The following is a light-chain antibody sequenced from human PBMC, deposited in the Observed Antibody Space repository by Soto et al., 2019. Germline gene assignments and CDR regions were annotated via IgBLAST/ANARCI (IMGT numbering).Light chain of an antibody. Sequence: DIQMTQSPSSVSASVGDRVTISCRASQAISSWLAWYQQRPGKAPKVLIYGASTLHRGVPSRFSGSGSETDFTLTITSLQPEDFATYYCQQSYSTPITFGQGTRLEIK. CDR3: QQSYSTPIT. J-gene: IGKJ5*01. CDR2: GAS. V-gene: IGKV1-12*01. CDR1: QAISSW.